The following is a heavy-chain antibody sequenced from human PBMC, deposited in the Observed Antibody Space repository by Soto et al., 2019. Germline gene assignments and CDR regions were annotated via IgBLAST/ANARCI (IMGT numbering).Heavy chain of an antibody. V-gene: IGHV3-23*01. CDR2: ISGSGTGT. J-gene: IGHJ4*02. CDR3: VKDQGNTMVGEGRGFDH. D-gene: IGHD3-10*01. Sequence: VPLLESGGGLGQPGGSLRLSCAASGFTFSTYAMNWVRQAPGKGLEWLSLISGSGTGTYYADSVKGRFTISRDNSKDTLFLQMNSLRAEDTAVYYCVKDQGNTMVGEGRGFDHWGQGTLVTVSS. CDR1: GFTFSTYA.